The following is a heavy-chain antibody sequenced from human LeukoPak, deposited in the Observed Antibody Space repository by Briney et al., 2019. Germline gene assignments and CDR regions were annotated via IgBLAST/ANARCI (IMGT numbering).Heavy chain of an antibody. Sequence: AGGSLRLSCASSELTLSNYAMNWVRKAPGKGLEWVSTLRGSVSAIYYADPVKGRFIFSRDNSKNTLYLQMNSLRVDDTAVYYCAKQLGDGGADAFDIWGQGTMVTVSS. CDR2: LRGSVSAI. J-gene: IGHJ3*02. D-gene: IGHD3-10*01. CDR1: ELTLSNYA. V-gene: IGHV3-23*01. CDR3: AKQLGDGGADAFDI.